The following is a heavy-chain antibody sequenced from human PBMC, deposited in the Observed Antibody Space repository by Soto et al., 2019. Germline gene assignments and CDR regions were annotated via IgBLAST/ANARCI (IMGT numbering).Heavy chain of an antibody. V-gene: IGHV3-30-3*01. Sequence: GGSLRLSCAASGFTFSSYVMHWVRQAPGKGLEWVAHISYDGNNQYYADSVKGRFTISRDNSKNMLYLQMSSLRVDDTAVYYCVSFCPRRTSGYFFDYWGQGTPVPVSS. CDR3: VSFCPRRTSGYFFDY. CDR1: GFTFSSYV. CDR2: ISYDGNNQ. D-gene: IGHD3-3*01. J-gene: IGHJ4*02.